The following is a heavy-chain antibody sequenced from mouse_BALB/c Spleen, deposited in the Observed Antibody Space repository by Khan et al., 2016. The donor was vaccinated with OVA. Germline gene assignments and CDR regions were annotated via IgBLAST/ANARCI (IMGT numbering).Heavy chain of an antibody. CDR2: ISYSGNT. CDR3: ARVYCGDFDY. J-gene: IGHJ2*01. Sequence: EVQLQESGPGLVKPSQSLSLTCTVTGYSITTDYAWNWIRQFPGNKLEWMGYISYSGNTKYNPSLKSRISITRDTSKNQFFLQLKSVTTEDTARYYCARVYCGDFDYWGQGTTLTVSA. V-gene: IGHV3-2*02. CDR1: GYSITTDYA. D-gene: IGHD1-1*01.